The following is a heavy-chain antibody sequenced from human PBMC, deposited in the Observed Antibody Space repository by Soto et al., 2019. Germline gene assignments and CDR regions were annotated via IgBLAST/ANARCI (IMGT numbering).Heavy chain of an antibody. D-gene: IGHD1-26*01. CDR2: IYYSGTT. V-gene: IGHV4-59*08. CDR3: ARLGGSYAVPHFDY. J-gene: IGHJ4*02. CDR1: GGSSNHYY. Sequence: CVTCSVAGGSSNHYYWTRIRKTPGKGLEWMGYIYYSGTTTNYNPSLKSRVTLSVDTSKNQFSLKLSSVTAADTAVYYCARLGGSYAVPHFDYWGQGTLVTVSS.